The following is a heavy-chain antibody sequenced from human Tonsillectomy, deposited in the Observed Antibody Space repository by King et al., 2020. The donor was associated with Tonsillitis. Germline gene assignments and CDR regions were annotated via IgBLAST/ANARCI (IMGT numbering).Heavy chain of an antibody. Sequence: VQLVESGAEVKKPGESLNISCKGSGYSFSNYWIGWVRQMPGKGLEWMGIIYPGDSDTRYSPSFQGQVTISADKSITTAYLQWSSLRASDTAMYYCARGRRSGSYTDAFDIWGQGTVVTVSS. J-gene: IGHJ3*02. CDR3: ARGRRSGSYTDAFDI. CDR2: IYPGDSDT. CDR1: GYSFSNYW. D-gene: IGHD1-26*01. V-gene: IGHV5-51*03.